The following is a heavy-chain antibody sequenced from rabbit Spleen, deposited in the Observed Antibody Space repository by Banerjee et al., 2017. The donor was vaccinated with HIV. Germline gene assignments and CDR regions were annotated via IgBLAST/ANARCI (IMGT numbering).Heavy chain of an antibody. V-gene: IGHV1S45*01. Sequence: QEQLVESGGGLVKPGASLTLICTASGFSFSSGYDMCWVRQAPGKGLEWIACIYAGSSGSTYYANWAKGRFTISKTSSTVTLQMTSLTAADTATYFCARDTSSSFSSYGMDLWGQGTLVTVS. CDR2: IYAGSSGST. CDR3: ARDTSSSFSSYGMDL. J-gene: IGHJ3*01. CDR1: GFSFSSGYD. D-gene: IGHD1-1*01.